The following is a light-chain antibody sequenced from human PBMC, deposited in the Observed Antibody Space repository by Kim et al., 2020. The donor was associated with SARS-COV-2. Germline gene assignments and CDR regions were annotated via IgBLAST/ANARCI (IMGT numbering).Light chain of an antibody. Sequence: SPGERATLSCRASQSINSRFLAWYQQRPGQAPRLLIYGASSRATGIPDRVSGSGSGTDFPLTITRLEPEDVAVYFCQHYDNSPLTFGGGTKVEI. V-gene: IGKV3-20*01. CDR1: QSINSRF. J-gene: IGKJ4*01. CDR3: QHYDNSPLT. CDR2: GAS.